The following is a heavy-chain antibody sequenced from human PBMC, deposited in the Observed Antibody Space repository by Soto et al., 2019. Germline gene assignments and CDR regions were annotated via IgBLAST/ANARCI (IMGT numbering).Heavy chain of an antibody. V-gene: IGHV3-30*18. J-gene: IGHJ5*02. Sequence: VQLVESGGGVVQPGRSLRLSCAASGFTFSSFGVHWVRQAPGKGLEWVAVISYDGSNKYYADSVKGRFTISRDDSKNTLYLQMNSLRAEDTAVYYCAKTAGYDYVWGSSGLDPWGQGTLVTVSS. D-gene: IGHD3-16*01. CDR1: GFTFSSFG. CDR2: ISYDGSNK. CDR3: AKTAGYDYVWGSSGLDP.